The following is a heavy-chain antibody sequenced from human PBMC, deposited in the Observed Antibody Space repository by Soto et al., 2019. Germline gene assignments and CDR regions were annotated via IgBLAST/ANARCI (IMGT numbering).Heavy chain of an antibody. D-gene: IGHD3-16*01. CDR3: AKEVWGLYTFGRPLDN. CDR1: GFNFCKFG. V-gene: IGHV3-33*07. CDR2: IWYDGSQK. J-gene: IGHJ4*01. Sequence: QAHLVESGGRVVQPGRSLRLSCAASGFNFCKFGMYWVRQAPGKGLEWVAVIWYDGSQKYYADSVKGRFTISRDNSNNTLYLQMSSLRAEDTAMYYCAKEVWGLYTFGRPLDNWGHGTLVTVSS.